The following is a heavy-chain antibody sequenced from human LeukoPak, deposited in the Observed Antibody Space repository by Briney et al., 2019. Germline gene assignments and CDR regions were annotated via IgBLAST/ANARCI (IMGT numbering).Heavy chain of an antibody. CDR3: AKVEATYYYDSRPFDY. Sequence: GGSLRLSCAASGFTFDDYAMHWVRQAPGKGLEWVSGISWNSGSIGYADSVKGRFTISRDNAKNSLYLQMNSLRAEDTALYYCAKVEATYYYDSRPFDYWGQGTLVTVSS. V-gene: IGHV3-9*01. D-gene: IGHD3-22*01. CDR2: ISWNSGSI. J-gene: IGHJ4*02. CDR1: GFTFDDYA.